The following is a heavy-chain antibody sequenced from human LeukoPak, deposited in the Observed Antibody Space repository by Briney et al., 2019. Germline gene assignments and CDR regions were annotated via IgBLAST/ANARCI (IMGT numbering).Heavy chain of an antibody. CDR3: ARPGGYAFDM. D-gene: IGHD3-16*01. CDR2: ITYDGTDT. J-gene: IGHJ3*02. V-gene: IGHV3-30*04. CDR1: GFNFRSYA. Sequence: PGTSLRPSCAASGFNFRSYAFHWVRQAPGKGPEWMAFITYDGTDTYYADSVKGRFTLSRDNSQNTLYLQMNSLRAADTAVYYCARPGGYAFDMWGQGTMVTVSS.